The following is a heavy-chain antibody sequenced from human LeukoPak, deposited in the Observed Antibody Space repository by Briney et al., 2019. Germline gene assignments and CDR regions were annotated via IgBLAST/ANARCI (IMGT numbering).Heavy chain of an antibody. CDR1: GGSISSYY. J-gene: IGHJ3*02. V-gene: IGHV4-4*07. D-gene: IGHD3-3*01. CDR2: IYTSGST. CDR3: ARDLGSDFWGGHDAFDI. Sequence: SETLSLTCTVSGGSISSYYWSWIRQPAGKGLEWIGRIYTSGSTNYNPSLKSRVTMSVDTSKNQFSLKLSSVTAADTAVYYCARDLGSDFWGGHDAFDIWGQGTMVTVSS.